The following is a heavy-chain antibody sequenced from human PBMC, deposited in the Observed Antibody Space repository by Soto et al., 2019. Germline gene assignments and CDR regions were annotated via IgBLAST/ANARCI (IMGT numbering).Heavy chain of an antibody. CDR1: GLTYEDFA. J-gene: IGHJ6*02. V-gene: IGHV3-9*01. CDR3: VKDFRRYTNGLDV. CDR2: ISWNSAST. Sequence: EVQLVESGGGLVEPGKSLRLSCVVSGLTYEDFAMHWVRQAPGKGLEWVSGISWNSASTGYADSVTGRFTISRDNAKNSLYLQMRNLTGDDTAMYYCVKDFRRYTNGLDVWGPGTSVTVSS. D-gene: IGHD5-18*01.